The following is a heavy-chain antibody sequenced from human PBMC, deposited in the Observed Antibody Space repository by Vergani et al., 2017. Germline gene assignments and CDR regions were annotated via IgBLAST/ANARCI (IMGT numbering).Heavy chain of an antibody. CDR2: IVPTLNVA. CDR3: ARTLGYCSGDSCYSGIPGVDYYYGLDV. Sequence: VQLVQSGAAVKKPGASVKLSCKSSGYIFNSYYIHWVRQAPGHGLEWMGRIVPTLNVANYAQNFQGRASITADMSTSTSYMDLSSLRSEDSAVYYCARTLGYCSGDSCYSGIPGVDYYYGLDVWGQGTTVTVSS. J-gene: IGHJ6*02. D-gene: IGHD2-15*01. V-gene: IGHV1-46*02. CDR1: GYIFNSYY.